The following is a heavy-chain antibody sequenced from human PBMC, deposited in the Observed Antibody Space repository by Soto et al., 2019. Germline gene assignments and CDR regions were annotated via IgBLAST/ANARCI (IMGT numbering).Heavy chain of an antibody. CDR3: ARGPREDYYDSSGYYGDAFDI. J-gene: IGHJ3*02. Sequence: PGGSLRLSSAASGFTFSSYSMNWVRQAPGKGLEWVSSISSSSSYIYYADSVKGRFTISRDNAKNSLYLQMNSLRAEDTAVYYCARGPREDYYDSSGYYGDAFDIWGQGTMVTVSS. V-gene: IGHV3-21*01. CDR2: ISSSSSYI. CDR1: GFTFSSYS. D-gene: IGHD3-22*01.